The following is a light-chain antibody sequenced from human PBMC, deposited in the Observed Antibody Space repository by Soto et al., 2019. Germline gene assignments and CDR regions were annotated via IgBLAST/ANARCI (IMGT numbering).Light chain of an antibody. J-gene: IGKJ1*01. CDR1: QSVSSS. CDR3: QQYVHWPPVA. V-gene: IGKV3-15*01. Sequence: EIVVTQSPATLSVSPGERVTLSCRASQSVSSSLAWYQQRPGQAPRLLIYDTSTRAAGIAARFSGSGSGTEFTLTISSLPSEDSAVYYCQQYVHWPPVAFGQGTTVEIK. CDR2: DTS.